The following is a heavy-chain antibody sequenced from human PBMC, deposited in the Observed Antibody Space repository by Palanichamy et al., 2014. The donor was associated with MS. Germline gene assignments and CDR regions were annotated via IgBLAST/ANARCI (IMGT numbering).Heavy chain of an antibody. CDR3: ARSWGYCSGGPCPTNFDY. CDR2: IHHSGST. J-gene: IGHJ4*02. V-gene: IGHV4-34*01. D-gene: IGHD2-15*01. CDR1: GGSFSGYR. Sequence: QVRLQQWGAGLLKPSETLSLTCVVYGGSFSGYRWNWIRQAPGKGLEWIGEIHHSGSTDFNPSLKSRVTISLDTSKKQLSLKLNSVTAADTAIYYCARSWGYCSGGPCPTNFDYWAQGTLVTVSS.